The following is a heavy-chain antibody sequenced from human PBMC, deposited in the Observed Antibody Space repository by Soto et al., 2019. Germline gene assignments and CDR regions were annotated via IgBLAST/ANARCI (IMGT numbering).Heavy chain of an antibody. D-gene: IGHD2-21*02. Sequence: QVQLVQSGAEVKKPGSSVKVSCKASGGTFSSYAISWVRQAPGQGLEWMGRIIPILGVANYAQKFQGRVTITADKYTTPAYLELTSLRSEDTAVYYCARDNGGSDSSPYNYWGQGTLVTVSS. V-gene: IGHV1-69*04. CDR3: ARDNGGSDSSPYNY. J-gene: IGHJ4*02. CDR2: IIPILGVA. CDR1: GGTFSSYA.